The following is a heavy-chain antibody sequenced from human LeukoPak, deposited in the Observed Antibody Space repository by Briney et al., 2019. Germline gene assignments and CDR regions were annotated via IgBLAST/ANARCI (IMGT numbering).Heavy chain of an antibody. CDR3: TRVEAGTNKNWFDP. CDR1: GDSVSSNSAA. J-gene: IGHJ5*02. V-gene: IGHV6-1*01. D-gene: IGHD2-15*01. Sequence: SQTLSLTCAISGDSVSSNSAAWNWIRQSPSRGLEWLGRTYYRSKWSNDYAISVKSRISINADTPKNQFSLQLDSVTPEDTAVYYCTRVEAGTNKNWFDPWGQGILVTVSS. CDR2: TYYRSKWSN.